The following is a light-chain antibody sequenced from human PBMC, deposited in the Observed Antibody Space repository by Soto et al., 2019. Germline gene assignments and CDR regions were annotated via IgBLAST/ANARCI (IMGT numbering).Light chain of an antibody. J-gene: IGKJ3*01. Sequence: EAVLTQSPGTLSLSPGERVTLSFRASQSVSSDLAWYHQKPGQAPRLLIYGASSRATGITDRFSGSGSGTDFTLTISRLEPEDFAVYYCQPYGSSTFTVGPVTKVDIK. CDR2: GAS. CDR3: QPYGSSTFT. CDR1: QSVSSD. V-gene: IGKV3-20*01.